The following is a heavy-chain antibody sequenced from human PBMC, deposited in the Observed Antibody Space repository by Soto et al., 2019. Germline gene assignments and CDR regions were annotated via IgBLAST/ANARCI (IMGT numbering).Heavy chain of an antibody. V-gene: IGHV3-9*01. CDR2: ISWNSGSI. CDR1: GFTLDDYA. J-gene: IGHJ3*02. CDR3: AKDKGRVTIFGHDAFDI. D-gene: IGHD3-3*01. Sequence: GGSLRLSCAASGFTLDDYAMHWVRQAPGKGLEWVSGISWNSGSIGYADSVKGRFTISRDNAKNSLYLQMNSLRAEDTALYYCAKDKGRVTIFGHDAFDIWAQGTMVTVSS.